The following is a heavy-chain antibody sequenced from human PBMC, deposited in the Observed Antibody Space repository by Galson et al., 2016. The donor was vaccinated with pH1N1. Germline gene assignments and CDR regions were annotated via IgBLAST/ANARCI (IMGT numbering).Heavy chain of an antibody. CDR1: GGSFSSFA. J-gene: IGHJ3*02. CDR2: IIPISGTT. CDR3: VFSRCGGKAFDT. D-gene: IGHD4-23*01. Sequence: SVKVSCKASGGSFSSFAISWVRQAPGQGLEWMGGIIPISGTTNYAQTFQGRVTITADKFTSTAYMELTSLKSEDTAVYYRVFSRCGGKAFDTWGRGTMVTASS. V-gene: IGHV1-69*06.